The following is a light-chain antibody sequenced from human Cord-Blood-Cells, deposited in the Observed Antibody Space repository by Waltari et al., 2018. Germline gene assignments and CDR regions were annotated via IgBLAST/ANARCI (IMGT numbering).Light chain of an antibody. Sequence: QSALTQPASVSGSPGQSITLSCTGTSRAVGSYNLVSWYQQHPGKAPKLMIYEGSKRPSGVSNRFSGSKSGNTASLTISGLQAEDEADYYCCSYAGRVFGGGTKLTVL. V-gene: IGLV2-23*01. J-gene: IGLJ3*02. CDR1: SRAVGSYNL. CDR3: CSYAGRV. CDR2: EGS.